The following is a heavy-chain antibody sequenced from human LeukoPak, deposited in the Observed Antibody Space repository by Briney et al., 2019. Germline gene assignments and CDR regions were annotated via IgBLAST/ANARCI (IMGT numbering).Heavy chain of an antibody. J-gene: IGHJ6*03. CDR1: GGSISSYY. D-gene: IGHD3-22*01. Sequence: SETLSLTCTVSGGSISSYYWSWIRQSPVKGLEWIGYIFPSGTAFYNPSLESRVTISLDTSENQFSLTLSSVTAADTAVYYCARVRGTDYYESSGYDYYYYYYMDVWGKGTTVTVS. CDR2: IFPSGTA. CDR3: ARVRGTDYYESSGYDYYYYYYMDV. V-gene: IGHV4-4*09.